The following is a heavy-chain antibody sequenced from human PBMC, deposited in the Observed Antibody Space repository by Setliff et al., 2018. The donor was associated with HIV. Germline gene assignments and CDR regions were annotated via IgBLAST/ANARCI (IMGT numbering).Heavy chain of an antibody. V-gene: IGHV1-18*01. D-gene: IGHD1-1*01. CDR2: ISGYTGIT. J-gene: IGHJ5*02. CDR1: GYIFSHYG. CDR3: ARDAGTGGPGRWVDP. Sequence: ASVKVSCKISGYIFSHYGVTWVRQAPGQGLEYMGYISGYTGITHYAQSFQGRVTMTTDPSKYTAYMELRSLKYDDTAVYYCARDAGTGGPGRWVDPWGQGTMVTVSS.